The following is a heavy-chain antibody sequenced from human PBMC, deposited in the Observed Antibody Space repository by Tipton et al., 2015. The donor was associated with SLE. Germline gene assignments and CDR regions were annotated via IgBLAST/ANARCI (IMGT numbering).Heavy chain of an antibody. CDR2: IYNSENT. CDR3: ARSTIFDYFDY. Sequence: TLSLTCTVSGGSISSGEYYWSWIRQHPGKGLEWIGYIYNSENTYNNPSLKSRVTISVDTSKTQFSLNLSSVTAADTAVYYCARSTIFDYFDYWGQGTLVTVSS. J-gene: IGHJ4*02. V-gene: IGHV4-30-4*01. CDR1: GGSISSGEYY. D-gene: IGHD3-3*01.